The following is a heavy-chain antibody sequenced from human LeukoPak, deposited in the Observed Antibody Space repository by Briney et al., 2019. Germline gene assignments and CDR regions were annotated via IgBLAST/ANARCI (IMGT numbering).Heavy chain of an antibody. D-gene: IGHD3-10*01. CDR3: ASRAVGVSPY. J-gene: IGHJ4*02. V-gene: IGHV3-21*01. CDR2: ISSSNTYI. CDR1: GFTFSSYR. Sequence: GGSLRLSCAASGFTFSSYRMNWVRQAPGKGLEWVSSISSSNTYIYYADSVKGRFSISRDNAKNSLYLQMNSLRADDTAVYYCASRAVGVSPYWGQGTLVTVSS.